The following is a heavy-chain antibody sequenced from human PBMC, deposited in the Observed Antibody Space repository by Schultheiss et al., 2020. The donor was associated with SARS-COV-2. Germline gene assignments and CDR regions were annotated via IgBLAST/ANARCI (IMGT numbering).Heavy chain of an antibody. CDR1: GYTFTSYD. Sequence: ASVKVSCKASGYTFTSYDINWVRQATGQGLEWMGWMNPNSGGTNYAQKFQGRVTMTRDTSINTAYMELSRLRSDDTAVYYCAREALTYYYDSSGYFRSWGQGTLVTVSS. CDR2: MNPNSGGT. V-gene: IGHV1-2*02. CDR3: AREALTYYYDSSGYFRS. D-gene: IGHD3-22*01. J-gene: IGHJ4*02.